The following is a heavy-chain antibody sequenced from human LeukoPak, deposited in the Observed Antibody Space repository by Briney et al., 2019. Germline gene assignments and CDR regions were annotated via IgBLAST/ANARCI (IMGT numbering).Heavy chain of an antibody. CDR3: AKESRAASGYFDY. V-gene: IGHV1-2*02. CDR1: GYTFTGYY. CDR2: MNPKSGGT. Sequence: ASVKVSCKASGYTFTGYYVHWVRQAPGQGLEWMGWMNPKSGGTNYAQKFEARVTMNRDTSISTAYMELSRLRSDDTAVYYCAKESRAASGYFDYWGQGTLVTVSS. D-gene: IGHD6-13*01. J-gene: IGHJ4*02.